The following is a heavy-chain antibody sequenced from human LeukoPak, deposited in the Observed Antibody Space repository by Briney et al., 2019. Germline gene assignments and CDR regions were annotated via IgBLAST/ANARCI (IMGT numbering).Heavy chain of an antibody. CDR2: IWYDGSNK. CDR3: ARGSKKAWKDGFDY. CDR1: GFTFSSYG. V-gene: IGHV3-33*01. Sequence: PGGSLRLSCAASGFTFSSYGMHWVRQAPGKGLEWVAVIWYDGSNKYYADSVKGRFTISRDNSKNTLYLQMNSLRAEDTAVYYCARGSKKAWKDGFDYWGQEPWSPSPQ. D-gene: IGHD2-2*01. J-gene: IGHJ4*01.